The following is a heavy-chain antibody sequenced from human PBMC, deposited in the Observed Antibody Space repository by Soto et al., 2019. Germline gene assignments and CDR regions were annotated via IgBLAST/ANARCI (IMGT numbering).Heavy chain of an antibody. V-gene: IGHV1-46*03. J-gene: IGHJ4*02. CDR2: INPSNST. D-gene: IGHD2-15*01. Sequence: ASVKVSCKASGYTFTSYYMHWVRQAPGQGLEWMGIINPSNSTSYAQKFQGRVTMTRDTSTSTVYMELSSPRSEDTAEYYCATVYCSGGSCYSIDYWGQGTLVTVSS. CDR3: ATVYCSGGSCYSIDY. CDR1: GYTFTSYY.